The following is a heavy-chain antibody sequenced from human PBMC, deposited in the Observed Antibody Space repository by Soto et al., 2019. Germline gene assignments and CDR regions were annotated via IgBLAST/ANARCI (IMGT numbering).Heavy chain of an antibody. CDR1: GGSISSGGYS. CDR3: ARGQTYYDILTGYTTYYFDY. CDR2: IYHSGST. V-gene: IGHV4-30-2*01. D-gene: IGHD3-9*01. J-gene: IGHJ4*02. Sequence: SETLSLTCAVSGGSISSGGYSWGWIRQPPGKGLEWIGYIYHSGSTYYDPSLKSRVTISVDRSKNQFSLKLSSVTAADTAVYYCARGQTYYDILTGYTTYYFDYWGQGTLVTVSS.